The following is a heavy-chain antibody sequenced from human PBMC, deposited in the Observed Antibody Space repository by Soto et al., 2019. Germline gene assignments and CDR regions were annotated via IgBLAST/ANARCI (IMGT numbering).Heavy chain of an antibody. V-gene: IGHV3-11*06. CDR1: GFTFSDYY. D-gene: IGHD2-21*02. J-gene: IGHJ3*02. Sequence: PGGSLRLSCAASGFTFSDYYMSWIRQAPGKGLEWVSYISSSSSYTNYADSVKGRFTISRDNAKNSLYLQMNSLRAEDTAVYYCARNRLGVTAIPGDAFDIWGQGTMVTV. CDR3: ARNRLGVTAIPGDAFDI. CDR2: ISSSSSYT.